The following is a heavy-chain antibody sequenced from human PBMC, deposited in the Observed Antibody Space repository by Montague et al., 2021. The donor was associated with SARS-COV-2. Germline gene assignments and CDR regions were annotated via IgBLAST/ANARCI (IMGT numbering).Heavy chain of an antibody. CDR1: GSPINNFF. D-gene: IGHD1-14*01. CDR2: ITYSGRT. J-gene: IGHJ4*02. V-gene: IGHV4-59*03. CDR3: ACTEPLSGGTWCFDN. Sequence: SETLSLTCSISGSPINNFFWSWLRQPPGNGLEWIAYITYSGRTNYNSSLQSRVTLSLDTAMSQLSLNLAKMTAADTAVYFCACTEPLSGGTWCFDNWGQGILVTVSS.